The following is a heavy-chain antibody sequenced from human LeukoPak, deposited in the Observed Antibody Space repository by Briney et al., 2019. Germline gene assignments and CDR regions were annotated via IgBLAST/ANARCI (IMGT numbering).Heavy chain of an antibody. CDR3: ARGDDILTGAVDY. CDR1: GFTFSSYS. V-gene: IGHV3-21*01. D-gene: IGHD3-9*01. J-gene: IGHJ4*02. CDR2: ISSRSSYI. Sequence: GGSLRLSCAASGFTFSSYSMNWVRQAPGKGLEWVSSISSRSSYIYYADSVKGRFTISRDNAKNSLYLQMNSLRAEDTAVYYCARGDDILTGAVDYWGQGTLVTVSS.